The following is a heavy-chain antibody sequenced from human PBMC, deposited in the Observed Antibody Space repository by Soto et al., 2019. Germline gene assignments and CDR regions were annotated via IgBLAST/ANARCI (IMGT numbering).Heavy chain of an antibody. D-gene: IGHD2-2*01. CDR1: GGSISSSSYY. CDR2: IYYSGNT. CDR3: ASVRLVPAAMRGYYYYYGMDV. J-gene: IGHJ6*02. V-gene: IGHV4-39*01. Sequence: SETLSLTCTVSGGSISSSSYYWGWIRQPPGKGLECIGNIYYSGNTYYNPSLKSRVTISVDTSKNQFSLKLSSVTAADTAVYYCASVRLVPAAMRGYYYYYGMDVWGQGTTVTVSS.